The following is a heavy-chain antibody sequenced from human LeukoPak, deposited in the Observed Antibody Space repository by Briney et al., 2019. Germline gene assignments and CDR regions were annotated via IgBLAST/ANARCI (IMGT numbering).Heavy chain of an antibody. CDR1: GFTFSSYE. V-gene: IGHV3-48*03. Sequence: GGSLRLSCAASGFTFSSYEMNWVRQAPGKGLESLSYISPSGTDISYADSVKGRFTISRDNAKNSLYLQMNSLRAEDTAVYYCTRDPRRLDYRGQGTLVTVSS. CDR3: TRDPRRLDY. CDR2: ISPSGTDI. J-gene: IGHJ4*02.